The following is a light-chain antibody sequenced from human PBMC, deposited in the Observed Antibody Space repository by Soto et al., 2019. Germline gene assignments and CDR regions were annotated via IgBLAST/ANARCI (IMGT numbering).Light chain of an antibody. CDR2: GND. J-gene: IGLJ2*01. CDR3: ATWDSSLTAGI. Sequence: QSVLTQPPSVSAAPGQKVTISCSGSSSNIRSNSVSWYQQLPETAPKLLIYGNDERPSGIPDRFSGSKSGTSATLGITGLQTGDEGDYYCATWDSSLTAGIFGGGTKLTVL. CDR1: SSNIRSNS. V-gene: IGLV1-51*01.